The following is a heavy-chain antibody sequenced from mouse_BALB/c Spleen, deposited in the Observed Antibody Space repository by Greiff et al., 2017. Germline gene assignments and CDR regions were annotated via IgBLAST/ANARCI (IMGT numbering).Heavy chain of an antibody. V-gene: IGHV5-4*02. J-gene: IGHJ1*01. Sequence: EVQGVESGGGLVKPGGSLKLSCAASGFTFSDYYMYWVRQTPEKRLEWVATISDGGSYTYYPDSVKGRFTISRDNAKNNLYLQMSSLKSEDTAMYYCARDWITTDWYFDVWGAGTTVTVSS. CDR3: ARDWITTDWYFDV. CDR1: GFTFSDYY. D-gene: IGHD1-1*01. CDR2: ISDGGSYT.